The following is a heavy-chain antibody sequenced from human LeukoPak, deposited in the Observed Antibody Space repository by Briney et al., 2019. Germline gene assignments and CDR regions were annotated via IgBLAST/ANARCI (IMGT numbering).Heavy chain of an antibody. J-gene: IGHJ3*02. CDR1: GFSLSTSGVG. D-gene: IGHD3-22*01. Sequence: SGPTLVKPTQTLTLTCTFSGFSLSTSGVGVGWIRQPPGKALEWLALIYWNDDKRYSPSLKSRLTITKDTSKNQVVLTMTNMDPVDTATYHCAHSDGLLGGYYFDAFDIWGQGTMVTVSS. CDR2: IYWNDDK. CDR3: AHSDGLLGGYYFDAFDI. V-gene: IGHV2-5*01.